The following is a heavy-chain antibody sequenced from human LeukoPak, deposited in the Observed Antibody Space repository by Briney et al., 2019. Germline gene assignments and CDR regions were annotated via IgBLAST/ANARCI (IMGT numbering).Heavy chain of an antibody. V-gene: IGHV3-48*01. J-gene: IGHJ1*01. Sequence: GGSLRLSCAASGFAFSSYSMDWVRQAPGKGLEWVSYISSSSSTIYYADSVKGRFTISRDNAKNSLYLQINSLRAEDTAVYYCARDLMGATHYFQHWGQGTLVTVSS. D-gene: IGHD1-26*01. CDR1: GFAFSSYS. CDR2: ISSSSSTI. CDR3: ARDLMGATHYFQH.